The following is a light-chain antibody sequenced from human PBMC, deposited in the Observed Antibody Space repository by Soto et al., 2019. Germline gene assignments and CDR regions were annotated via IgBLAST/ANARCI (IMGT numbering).Light chain of an antibody. CDR3: QQYNNWPPYS. J-gene: IGKJ2*03. CDR1: QSVGTN. CDR2: GAS. V-gene: IGKV3-15*01. Sequence: EIVMTQSPATLSVSPGERATLSCRASQSVGTNLAWSQQKPGQAPRLLIYGASFRATGVPGRFSGSGSGTEFTLTISSLKSEDFAAYYCQQYNNWPPYSFGQGTKVDIK.